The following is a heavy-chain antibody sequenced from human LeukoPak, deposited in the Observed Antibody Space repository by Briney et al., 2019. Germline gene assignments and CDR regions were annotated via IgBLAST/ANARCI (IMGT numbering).Heavy chain of an antibody. CDR3: TSHNYYDSSGFDY. CDR1: GFTFSGSA. D-gene: IGHD3-22*01. CDR2: IRSKANSYAT. V-gene: IGHV3-73*01. Sequence: PGGSLKLSCAASGFTFSGSAMHWVRQASGKGLEWVGRIRSKANSYATAYAASVKGRFTISRDDSKNTAYLQMNSLKTEDTAVYYCTSHNYYDSSGFDYWGQGTLVTVSS. J-gene: IGHJ4*02.